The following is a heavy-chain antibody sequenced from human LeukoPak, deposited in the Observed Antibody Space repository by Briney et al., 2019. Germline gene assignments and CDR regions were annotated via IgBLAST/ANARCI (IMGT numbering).Heavy chain of an antibody. CDR2: ISSSGSTI. CDR1: GFTFSSYE. Sequence: GGSLRLSCAASGFTFSSYEMNWVRQAPGKGLEWVSYISSSGSTIYYADSVKGRFTISRDNAKNSLYLQMNSLRAEDTAVYYCAKEGSSIAARPDWFDPWGQGTLVTVSS. CDR3: AKEGSSIAARPDWFDP. V-gene: IGHV3-48*03. D-gene: IGHD6-6*01. J-gene: IGHJ5*02.